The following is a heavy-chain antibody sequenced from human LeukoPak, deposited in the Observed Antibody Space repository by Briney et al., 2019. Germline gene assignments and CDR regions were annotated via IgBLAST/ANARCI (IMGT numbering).Heavy chain of an antibody. J-gene: IGHJ4*02. Sequence: PGRSLRLSCAASGFTFSSYGMHWVRQAPGKGLEWVAVIWYDGSNKYYADSVKGRFTISRDNSKNTLYLQMNSLRAEDTAFYYCARDLAFSRLDYWGQGVLVTVSS. CDR3: ARDLAFSRLDY. V-gene: IGHV3-33*01. CDR2: IWYDGSNK. CDR1: GFTFSSYG. D-gene: IGHD2/OR15-2a*01.